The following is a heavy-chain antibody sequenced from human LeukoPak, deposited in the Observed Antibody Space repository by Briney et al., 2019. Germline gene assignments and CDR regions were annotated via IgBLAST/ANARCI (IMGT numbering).Heavy chain of an antibody. V-gene: IGHV4-39*01. CDR3: AGLGDYVWGSYRSGKNWFDP. J-gene: IGHJ5*02. Sequence: SETLSLTCTVSGGSISSSSHYWGWIRQPPGKGLEWIGSIYYSGSTYYNPSLKSRVTVSVDTSKNQFSLKLSSVTAADTAVYYCAGLGDYVWGSYRSGKNWFDPWGQGTLVTVSS. CDR1: GGSISSSSHY. CDR2: IYYSGST. D-gene: IGHD3-16*02.